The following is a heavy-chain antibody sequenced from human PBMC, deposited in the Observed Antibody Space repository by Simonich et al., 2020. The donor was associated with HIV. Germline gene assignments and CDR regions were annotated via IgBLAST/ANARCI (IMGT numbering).Heavy chain of an antibody. Sequence: QVQLVQSGPEVKKPGASVMVSCKVSGSTLTELSMHWVRQAPGKGLEWVGSVEREEGETKNVQKVQGRVSMTEDPSTDTAYMELSSLRFEDTAVYYCATETGNFDYWGQGTLVTVSS. V-gene: IGHV1-24*01. CDR3: ATETGNFDY. D-gene: IGHD7-27*01. CDR2: VEREEGET. CDR1: GSTLTELS. J-gene: IGHJ4*02.